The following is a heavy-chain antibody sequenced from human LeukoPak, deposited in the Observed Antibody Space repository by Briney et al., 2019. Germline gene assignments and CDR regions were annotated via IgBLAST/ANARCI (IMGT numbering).Heavy chain of an antibody. V-gene: IGHV4-39*01. D-gene: IGHD1-7*01. CDR1: AGSISSTSYY. Sequence: PSETLSLTCTVSAGSISSTSYYWGWIRQPPGQGLEWIGTIYYDGDTYHNASLKSRVTISVDTSKNQFLLKVISVTAADTAVYYCATWNYIRQGWFDPWGQGTLVTVSS. CDR3: ATWNYIRQGWFDP. CDR2: IYYDGDT. J-gene: IGHJ5*02.